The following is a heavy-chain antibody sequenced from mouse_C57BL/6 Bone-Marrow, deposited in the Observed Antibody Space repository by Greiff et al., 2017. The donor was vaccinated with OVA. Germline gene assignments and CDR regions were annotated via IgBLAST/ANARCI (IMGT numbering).Heavy chain of an antibody. Sequence: VQLQQPGAELVKPGASVKLSCKASGYTFTSYWMQWVKQRPGQGLEWIGEIDPSDSYTNYNQKFKGRATLTVDTSSSNAYMQLRSLTSEDSSVYYCARDHSSWFAYWGQGTLVTVSA. V-gene: IGHV1-50*01. CDR3: ARDHSSWFAY. CDR2: IDPSDSYT. J-gene: IGHJ3*01. D-gene: IGHD1-2*01. CDR1: GYTFTSYW.